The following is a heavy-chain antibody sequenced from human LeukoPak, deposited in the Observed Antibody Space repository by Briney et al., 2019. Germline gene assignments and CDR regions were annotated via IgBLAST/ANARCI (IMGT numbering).Heavy chain of an antibody. CDR3: AKDFGIQLWSTRGVFDI. V-gene: IGHV3-48*01. J-gene: IGHJ3*02. D-gene: IGHD5-18*01. CDR2: ISASRGIT. Sequence: GGSLRLSCAASGLNYSSYTMNWVRQAPGMGLEWLSYISASRGITYYADSVKGRFTISRDNSNNMVYLQMNGLRAEDTAVYYCAKDFGIQLWSTRGVFDIWGQGTMVTVSS. CDR1: GLNYSSYT.